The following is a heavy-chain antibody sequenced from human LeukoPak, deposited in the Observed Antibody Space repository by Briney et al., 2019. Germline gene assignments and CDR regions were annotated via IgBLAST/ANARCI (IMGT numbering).Heavy chain of an antibody. CDR1: GGTFTSYA. Sequence: GSSVKVSCKASGGTFTSYAISWVGQAPGQGVEWRGGIIPIFGTANYAKKFQGRVTITADESTSTAYMELSSLRSEDTAVYYCARTSYGSGSFENWFDPWGQGTLGTVS. J-gene: IGHJ5*02. CDR3: ARTSYGSGSFENWFDP. D-gene: IGHD3-10*01. CDR2: IIPIFGTA. V-gene: IGHV1-69*01.